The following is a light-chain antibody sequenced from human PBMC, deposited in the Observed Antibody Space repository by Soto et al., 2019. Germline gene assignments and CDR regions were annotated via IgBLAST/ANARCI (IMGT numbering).Light chain of an antibody. V-gene: IGKV3-15*01. J-gene: IGKJ1*01. Sequence: EIVMTQSPVTLSVSPGERVTLSCRASQSVSSNLAWYQQKAGQAPSLLIYGAFTRATGIPARFSGTESGRQLTLTISSLQAEDFAMYYCQEYNDWPLTFGQGTKVDIK. CDR1: QSVSSN. CDR2: GAF. CDR3: QEYNDWPLT.